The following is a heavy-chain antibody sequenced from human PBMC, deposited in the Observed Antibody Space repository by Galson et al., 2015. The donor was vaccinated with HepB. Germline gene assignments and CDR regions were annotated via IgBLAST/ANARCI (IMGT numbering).Heavy chain of an antibody. J-gene: IGHJ6*03. CDR1: GGTFSSYA. D-gene: IGHD1-1*01. CDR3: ATAERDYYYYYMDV. CDR2: FDPEDGET. V-gene: IGHV1-24*01. Sequence: SVKVSCKASGGTFSSYAISWVRQAPGQGLEWMGGFDPEDGETIYAQKFQGRVTMTEDTSTDTAYMELSSLRSEDTAVYYCATAERDYYYYYMDVWGKGTTVTVSS.